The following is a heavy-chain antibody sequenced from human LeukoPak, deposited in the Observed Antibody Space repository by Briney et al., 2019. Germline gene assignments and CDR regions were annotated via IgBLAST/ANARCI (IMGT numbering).Heavy chain of an antibody. V-gene: IGHV1-46*01. CDR2: INPSGGST. Sequence: SLKVSCKASGYSFTSNFIHWVRQVPGQGLEWMGVINPSGGSTNYALKFQGRVTVTRDTSTSTVYMELSSLRSEDTAVYYCARGRVTATDGFDIWGQGTTVIASS. D-gene: IGHD2-21*02. J-gene: IGHJ3*02. CDR3: ARGRVTATDGFDI. CDR1: GYSFTSNF.